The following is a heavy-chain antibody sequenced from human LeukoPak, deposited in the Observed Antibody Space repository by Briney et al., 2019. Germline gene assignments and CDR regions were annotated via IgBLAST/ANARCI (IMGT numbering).Heavy chain of an antibody. J-gene: IGHJ5*02. CDR3: ANKPAGFDP. CDR1: GFTFNTYA. CDR2: ISGSGDGT. V-gene: IGHV3-23*01. D-gene: IGHD1-14*01. Sequence: GGSLRLSCAASGFTFNTYAMSWVRQTPGKKGLEWVSTISGSGDGTHYADSVKGRFTISRDNSKNILYLQMNSLRAEDTAVYYCANKPAGFDPWGQGTLVTVSS.